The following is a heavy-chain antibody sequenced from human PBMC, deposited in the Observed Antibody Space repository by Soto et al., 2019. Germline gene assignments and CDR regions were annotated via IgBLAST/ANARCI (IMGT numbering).Heavy chain of an antibody. CDR1: GDSISSTNW. CDR3: TRARQFCTSTSCYLDP. D-gene: IGHD2-2*01. CDR2: IHHSGST. V-gene: IGHV4-4*02. J-gene: IGHJ5*02. Sequence: PSETLSLTCAVSGDSISSTNWWNWVRQPPGKGLEWIGEIHHSGSTNYNPSLKSRVTISVDKSKNQVSLKLNSVTAADTAVYYCTRARQFCTSTSCYLDPWGQGTVVTVYS.